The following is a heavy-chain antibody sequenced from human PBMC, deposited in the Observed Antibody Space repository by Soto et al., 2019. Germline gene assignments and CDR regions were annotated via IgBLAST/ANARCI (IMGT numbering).Heavy chain of an antibody. V-gene: IGHV3-13*01. CDR1: GFTFSSYD. CDR2: IGTAGDT. D-gene: IGHD2-15*01. Sequence: GGSLRLSCAASGFTFSSYDMHWVRQATGKGLEWVSAIGTAGDTYYPGSVKGRFTISRENAKNSLYLQMNSLRAGDTAVYYCARGGLSSCESCFPPARVGPLGPGTLVTRSP. CDR3: ARGGLSSCESCFPPARVGP. J-gene: IGHJ5*02.